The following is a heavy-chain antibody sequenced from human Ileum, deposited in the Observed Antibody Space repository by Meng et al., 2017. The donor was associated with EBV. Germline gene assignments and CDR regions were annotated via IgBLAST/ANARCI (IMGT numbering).Heavy chain of an antibody. J-gene: IGHJ4*02. CDR3: AKRDILYFSFED. V-gene: IGHV3-23*01. D-gene: IGHD2/OR15-2a*01. CDR2: ISGSPDRT. CDR1: GFTFSIYA. Sequence: EVQRLESGGGLVQPGGSLRLSCAASGFTFSIYAMSWVRQGPGKGLEWVSAISGSPDRTYYADSVKGRFTISRDNSKNTLYLQMNSLRAEDTAVYFCAKRDILYFSFEDWGQGALVTVSS.